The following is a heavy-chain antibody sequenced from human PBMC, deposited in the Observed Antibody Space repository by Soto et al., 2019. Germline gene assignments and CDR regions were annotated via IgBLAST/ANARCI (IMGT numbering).Heavy chain of an antibody. CDR2: IRSKANSYAT. V-gene: IGHV3-73*01. D-gene: IGHD3-22*01. CDR1: GFTFSGSA. J-gene: IGHJ4*02. Sequence: GGSLRLSCAASGFTFSGSAMHWVRQASGKGLEWVGRIRSKANSYATAYAASVKGRFTISRDDSKNTAYLQMNSLKTEDTAVYYCTRGGAYYDSSGTFDYWGQGTLVTVSS. CDR3: TRGGAYYDSSGTFDY.